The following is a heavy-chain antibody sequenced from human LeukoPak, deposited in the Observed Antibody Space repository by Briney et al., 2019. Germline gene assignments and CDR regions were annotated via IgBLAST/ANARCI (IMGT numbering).Heavy chain of an antibody. CDR3: ARRDYYAPGFDP. V-gene: IGHV4-59*08. J-gene: IGHJ5*02. D-gene: IGHD3-10*01. CDR1: GGPISSYY. Sequence: PSEPLSLTCTVSGGPISSYYWSWLRQPPGKGLEWLGYIYYSGSTNYNPSLKSRVTISVDTSKNQFSLKLSSVTAADTAVYYCARRDYYAPGFDPWGQGTLVTVSS. CDR2: IYYSGST.